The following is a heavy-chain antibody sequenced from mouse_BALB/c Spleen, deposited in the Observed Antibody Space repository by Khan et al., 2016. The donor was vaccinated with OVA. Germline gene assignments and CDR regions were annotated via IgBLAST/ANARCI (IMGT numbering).Heavy chain of an antibody. D-gene: IGHD1-1*01. CDR1: GYSFTSYW. J-gene: IGHJ2*01. CDR3: ARNKKIVATYFDY. CDR2: TNPTNGRT. V-gene: IGHV1S81*02. Sequence: VQLQESGAELVKAGASVKMSCKVSGYSFTSYWMHWVKQRLGQGLEWFAETNPTNGRTYYNEKFKSKATLTVDKSSSTAYMLLSGPTFEDSAVYYCARNKKIVATYFDYWGQGNTLTVSS.